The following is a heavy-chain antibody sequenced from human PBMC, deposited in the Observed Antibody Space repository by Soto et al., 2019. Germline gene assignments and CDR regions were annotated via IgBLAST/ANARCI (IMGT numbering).Heavy chain of an antibody. J-gene: IGHJ4*02. CDR1: GGSISSISHS. CDR3: ARVLTGTQYHFDF. Sequence: SETLSLTCTVSGGSISSISHSWGWIRQSPGQGLEWIGNIFYNGITYYNPSLKSRVTISADTSKNHFSLKLRSVTVADTAVYSCARVLTGTQYHFDFWGQGSLATVSS. CDR2: IFYNGIT. V-gene: IGHV4-39*02. D-gene: IGHD1-1*01.